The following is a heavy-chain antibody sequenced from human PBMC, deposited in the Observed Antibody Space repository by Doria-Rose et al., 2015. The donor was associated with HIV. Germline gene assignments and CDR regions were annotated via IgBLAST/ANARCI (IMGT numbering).Heavy chain of an antibody. CDR3: ARDLGIQLWLGY. CDR1: GGSISSSNW. V-gene: IGHV4-4*02. Sequence: VQLLESGPGLVKPSGTLSLTCAVSGGSISSSNWWSWVRQPPGKGLEWIGQIYHSGNPNYNPSLKSRVTISADKSKNQFSLKLTSVTAADTAVYYCARDLGIQLWLGYWGQGTLVTVSS. J-gene: IGHJ4*02. D-gene: IGHD5-18*01. CDR2: IYHSGNP.